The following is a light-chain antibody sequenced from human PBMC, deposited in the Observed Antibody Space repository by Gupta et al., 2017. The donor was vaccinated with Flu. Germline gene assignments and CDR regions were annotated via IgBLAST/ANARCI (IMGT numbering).Light chain of an antibody. V-gene: IGKV3-20*01. CDR2: GAS. CDR3: QQDGGSPFT. J-gene: IGKJ2*01. Sequence: GPLYLSPGERATRYGVASQSISSNYLAWYQQKPGQAPRLLIYGASSRAIGIPDRFSGSGSGTDFTLSISSLDPEDFAMYHCQQDGGSPFTFGRGTKLEIK. CDR1: QSISSNY.